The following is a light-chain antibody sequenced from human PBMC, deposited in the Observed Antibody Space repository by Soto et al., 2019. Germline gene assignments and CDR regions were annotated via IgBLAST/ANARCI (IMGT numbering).Light chain of an antibody. V-gene: IGKV3-11*01. Sequence: EIVLTQFPATLSLSPGERVTLSCRASQTISGYLAWYQQRPGQAPRLLIYDSFNRATGVSVRFSGSGSGTDFTLTIDSLDPEDFAFYFCQQRYNWPPTFGQGTRLEIK. CDR3: QQRYNWPPT. CDR2: DSF. J-gene: IGKJ5*01. CDR1: QTISGY.